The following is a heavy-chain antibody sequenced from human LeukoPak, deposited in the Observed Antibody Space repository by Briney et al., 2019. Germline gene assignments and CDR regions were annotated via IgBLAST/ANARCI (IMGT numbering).Heavy chain of an antibody. Sequence: SETLSLTCTVSGGSISSGGYYWSWIRQHPGKGLEWIGRIYFSGGTHYIPSLESRVTMSVDTSKNQFSLKLSSVTAADTAVYYCARTSASGATYFDYWGQGTLVTVSS. J-gene: IGHJ4*02. CDR3: ARTSASGATYFDY. CDR1: GGSISSGGYY. D-gene: IGHD1-26*01. V-gene: IGHV4-61*08. CDR2: IYFSGGT.